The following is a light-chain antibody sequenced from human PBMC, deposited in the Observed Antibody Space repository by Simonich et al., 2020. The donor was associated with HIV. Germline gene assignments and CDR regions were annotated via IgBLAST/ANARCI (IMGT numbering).Light chain of an antibody. V-gene: IGKV1-5*03. CDR3: QQYNTYSLT. CDR2: KAS. CDR1: QSRVIL. Sequence: DIQMTQSPSTLSASVGDRFTITCRASQSRVILLAWYQKKPGKAPKLLIYKASTVESGVPSRFSGSGSRTEFTLTISSLQPDESATYYCQQYNTYSLTFGGGTKVEIE. J-gene: IGKJ4*01.